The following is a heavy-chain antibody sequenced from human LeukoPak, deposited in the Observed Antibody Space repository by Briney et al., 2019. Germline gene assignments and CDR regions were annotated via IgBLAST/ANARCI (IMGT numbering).Heavy chain of an antibody. D-gene: IGHD3-10*01. V-gene: IGHV1-58*01. J-gene: IGHJ5*02. CDR3: AALINGSGSFVWFDP. CDR2: IVVGSGNT. Sequence: ASVKVSCKASGFTFTSSAVQWVRQARGQRLEWIGWIVVGSGNTNYAQKFQERVTITRDMSTSTAYMELSSLRSEDTAVYHCAALINGSGSFVWFDPWGQGTLVTVSS. CDR1: GFTFTSSA.